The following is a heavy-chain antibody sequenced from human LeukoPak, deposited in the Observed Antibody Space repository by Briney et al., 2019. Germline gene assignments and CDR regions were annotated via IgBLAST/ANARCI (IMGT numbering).Heavy chain of an antibody. CDR3: ARSTRALVPTADDAFDI. CDR2: IHSVGIT. J-gene: IGHJ3*02. CDR1: GFTASRNY. Sequence: GGSLRLSCAASGFTASRNYMNWVRQAPGKGLEWVSIIHSVGITYYADSVKGRCTISRDYSKNTLYLQMNSLRVEDTAVYYCARSTRALVPTADDAFDIWGQGTMVTVSS. D-gene: IGHD2-2*01. V-gene: IGHV3-66*02.